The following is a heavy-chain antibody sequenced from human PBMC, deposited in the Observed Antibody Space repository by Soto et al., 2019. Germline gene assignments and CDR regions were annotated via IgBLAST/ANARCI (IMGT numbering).Heavy chain of an antibody. CDR2: IAETGSST. CDR3: AKPVYGSGSPDY. D-gene: IGHD3-10*01. V-gene: IGHV3-23*01. J-gene: IGHJ4*02. CDR1: GLNFNGYT. Sequence: EVQLLESGGGLVQPGGFLRLSCATSGLNFNGYTMSWVRQAPGQGLEWVSGIAETGSSTYYADSVKGRFTISRDNSENTLYLQMNNLRAEDTAIYYCAKPVYGSGSPDYWGQGTLVTVSS.